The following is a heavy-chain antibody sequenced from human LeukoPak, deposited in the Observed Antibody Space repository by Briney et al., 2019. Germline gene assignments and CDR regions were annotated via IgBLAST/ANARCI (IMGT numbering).Heavy chain of an antibody. V-gene: IGHV4-59*08. CDR3: ARVEFDWLQYLRWFDP. J-gene: IGHJ5*02. Sequence: SETLSLTCSVSGGSISSYYWSWIRQPPGKGLEWIGYIYYSGSTNSNPTLKSRVTISVHTSKNQFSLRLTSVTAADTAVYYCARVEFDWLQYLRWFDPWVQGILVTVSS. CDR1: GGSISSYY. D-gene: IGHD3-9*01. CDR2: IYYSGST.